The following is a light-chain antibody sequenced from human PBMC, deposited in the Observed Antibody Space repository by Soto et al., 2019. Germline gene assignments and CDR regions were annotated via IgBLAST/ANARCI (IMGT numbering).Light chain of an antibody. Sequence: IQLTQSPSSLSASVGDRVTFTCRASEDISSYLVWSQQKPGAAPKLLIYAASALHSGVPSRFSGSGSGTDFTLTISSLHPEDFAVYFCQQFKNYPITFGQGTRLQIK. CDR3: QQFKNYPIT. CDR2: AAS. V-gene: IGKV1-9*01. CDR1: EDISSY. J-gene: IGKJ5*01.